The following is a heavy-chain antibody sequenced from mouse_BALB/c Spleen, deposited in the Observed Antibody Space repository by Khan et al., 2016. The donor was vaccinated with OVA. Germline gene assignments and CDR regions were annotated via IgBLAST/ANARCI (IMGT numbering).Heavy chain of an antibody. Sequence: EVQLQESGAELVKPGASVKLSCTASGFNIKDTYMHWVKQRPEQGLEWIGRIDRANGNTKYDPKFQGKATIKADTSSNTAYLQLSSLTSEDTAVYYCASHYYGPFAYWGQGTLVTVSA. CDR3: ASHYYGPFAY. CDR1: GFNIKDTY. V-gene: IGHV14-3*02. J-gene: IGHJ3*01. D-gene: IGHD1-2*01. CDR2: IDRANGNT.